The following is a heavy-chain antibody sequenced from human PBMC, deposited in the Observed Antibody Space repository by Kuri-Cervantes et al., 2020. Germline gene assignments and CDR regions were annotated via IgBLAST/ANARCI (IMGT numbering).Heavy chain of an antibody. Sequence: GESLKISCNGSGYRFTNYWIGWVRQMPGKGLEWMGIIYPGDSDTRYSPSFQGQVTISADKSISTAYLQWSSLKASDTAMYYCARIVVVPAAKAYYYMDVWGKGTTVTVSS. J-gene: IGHJ6*03. CDR3: ARIVVVPAAKAYYYMDV. V-gene: IGHV5-51*01. CDR2: IYPGDSDT. D-gene: IGHD2-2*01. CDR1: GYRFTNYW.